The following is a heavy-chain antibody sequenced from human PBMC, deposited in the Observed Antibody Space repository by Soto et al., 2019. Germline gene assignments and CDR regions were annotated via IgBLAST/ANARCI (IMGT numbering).Heavy chain of an antibody. CDR1: GFTFSSYA. V-gene: IGHV3-23*01. CDR2: IGGGGTDT. D-gene: IGHD6-19*01. J-gene: IGHJ6*02. CDR3: AKWGAIGLAGHDYLGMDV. Sequence: EVQLLESGGDLVQPGGSLSLSCAASGFTFSSYAMSWVGQAPGKGLEWVSGIGGGGTDTYYANSVRGRFTISRDNSDNTMYLQMNKLRAEDTAVYYCAKWGAIGLAGHDYLGMDVWGQGTTVAVSS.